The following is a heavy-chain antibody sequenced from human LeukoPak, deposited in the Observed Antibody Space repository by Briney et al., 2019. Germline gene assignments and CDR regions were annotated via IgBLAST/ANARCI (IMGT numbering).Heavy chain of an antibody. CDR2: ISSSSSYI. J-gene: IGHJ5*02. CDR1: RFTFSSYS. Sequence: PGGSLRLSCAASRFTFSSYSMSWVRQAPGKGLEWVSSISSSSSYIYYADSMKGRFTISRDNAKNSLYLQMNSLRAEDTAVYYCASAIGYGGTMGWFDPWGQGTLVTVSS. V-gene: IGHV3-21*01. CDR3: ASAIGYGGTMGWFDP. D-gene: IGHD4-23*01.